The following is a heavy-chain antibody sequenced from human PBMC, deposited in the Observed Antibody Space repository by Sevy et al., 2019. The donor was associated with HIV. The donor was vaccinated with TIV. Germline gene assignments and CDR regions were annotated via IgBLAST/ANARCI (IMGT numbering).Heavy chain of an antibody. D-gene: IGHD5-12*01. V-gene: IGHV4-59*01. CDR2: IHDSGNS. CDR1: AGSISAYY. Sequence: SETLSLTCTVSAGSISAYYWSWIRQPPGKGLEWIAYIHDSGNSNYNPSLKSRVTISMDTSKNQFSLKLTSVTAADTALYYWARAPPVRSGDDSLNWFDPWGQGTLVTVSS. CDR3: ARAPPVRSGDDSLNWFDP. J-gene: IGHJ5*02.